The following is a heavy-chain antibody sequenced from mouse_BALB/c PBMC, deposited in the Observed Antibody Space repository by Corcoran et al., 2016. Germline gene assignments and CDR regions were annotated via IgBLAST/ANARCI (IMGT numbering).Heavy chain of an antibody. V-gene: IGHV3-6*02. D-gene: IGHD1-1*01. Sequence: DVQLQESGPGLVKPSQSLSLTCSVTGYSITSGYYWNWIRQFPGNKLEWMGYISYDGSNNYNPSLKNRISITRDTSKNQFFLKLNSVTTEDTATYYCAREGSYYYGSSSYYAMDYWGQGTSVTVSS. CDR2: ISYDGSN. J-gene: IGHJ4*01. CDR3: AREGSYYYGSSSYYAMDY. CDR1: GYSITSGYY.